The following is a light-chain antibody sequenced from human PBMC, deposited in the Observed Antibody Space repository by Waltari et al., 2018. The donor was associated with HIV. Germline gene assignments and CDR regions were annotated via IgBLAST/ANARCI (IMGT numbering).Light chain of an antibody. CDR3: QTWDSQIII. CDR1: ELGHKY. CDR2: QNS. V-gene: IGLV3-1*01. J-gene: IGLJ2*01. Sequence: SYDLTQEPSVSVFPGQAAAISCSGDELGHKYVSWYHQKPGQSPIQVIYQNSKRPSGVPERFSGSNSGNTATLTISGTQVMDESDYHCQTWDSQIIIFGGGTKLTVL.